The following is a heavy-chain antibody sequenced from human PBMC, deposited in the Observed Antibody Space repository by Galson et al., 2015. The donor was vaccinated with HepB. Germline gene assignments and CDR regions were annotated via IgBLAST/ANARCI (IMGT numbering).Heavy chain of an antibody. CDR2: ISSSSSYI. CDR1: GFTFSSYS. J-gene: IGHJ4*02. Sequence: SLRLSCAASGFTFSSYSMNWVRQAPGKGLEWVSSISSSSSYIYYADSVKGRFTISRDNAKDSLYLQMNSLRAEDTAVYYCARDIGHVAVVVAATGYDYWGQGTLVTVSS. CDR3: ARDIGHVAVVVAATGYDY. V-gene: IGHV3-21*01. D-gene: IGHD2-15*01.